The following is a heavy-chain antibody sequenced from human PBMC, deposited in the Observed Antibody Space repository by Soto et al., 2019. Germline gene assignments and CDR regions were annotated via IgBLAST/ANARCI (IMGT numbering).Heavy chain of an antibody. CDR3: ATTGGYNFWSGYYHSDYFDY. V-gene: IGHV4-34*01. CDR2: INHSGST. Sequence: SETLSLTCAVYGGSFSGYYWSWIRQPPGKGLEWIGEINHSGSTNYNPSLKSRVTISVDTSKNQFSLKLSSVTAADTAVYYCATTGGYNFWSGYYHSDYFDYWGQGTLVTVYS. J-gene: IGHJ4*02. CDR1: GGSFSGYY. D-gene: IGHD3-3*01.